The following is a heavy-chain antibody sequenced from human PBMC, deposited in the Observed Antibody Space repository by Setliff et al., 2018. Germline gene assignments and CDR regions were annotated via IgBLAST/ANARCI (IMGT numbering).Heavy chain of an antibody. CDR2: IQTSGTT. V-gene: IGHV4-4*08. Sequence: SETLSLTCTVSGGSISRYHWSWIRQPPGKGLEWIGYIQTSGTTNYNPSLKSRVTISVDTSKNQFSLRLKSVTAADTAVYYCARGNSRSSVWTYSDYASLACFDYWGQGALVTVS. CDR1: GGSISRYH. D-gene: IGHD5-12*01. CDR3: ARGNSRSSVWTYSDYASLACFDY. J-gene: IGHJ4*02.